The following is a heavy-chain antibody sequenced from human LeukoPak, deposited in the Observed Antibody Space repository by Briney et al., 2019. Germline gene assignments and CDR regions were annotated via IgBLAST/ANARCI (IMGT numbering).Heavy chain of an antibody. J-gene: IGHJ4*02. CDR2: IYPNSGAT. Sequence: ASVKVSCKASGYTFTSYGISWVRQAPGQGLEWMGWIYPNSGATKYAQKFQGRVTMTRDTSISTAYMELSGLRSDGTAVYYCGTLLSNGPFDYWGQGSLVTVSS. CDR1: GYTFTSYG. V-gene: IGHV1-2*02. CDR3: GTLLSNGPFDY.